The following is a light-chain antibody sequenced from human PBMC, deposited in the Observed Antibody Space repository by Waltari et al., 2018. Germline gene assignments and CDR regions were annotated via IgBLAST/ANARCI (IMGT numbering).Light chain of an antibody. CDR2: AAS. CDR1: QGISSY. J-gene: IGKJ5*01. Sequence: AIRMTQSPSSFSASTGDRVTITCRASQGISSYLAWYQQKPGKAPKLLIYAASTLQSGVPSRFSGSGSGTDFTHTISCLQSEDVATYYCQQYYSYPFTFGQGTRLEIK. V-gene: IGKV1-8*01. CDR3: QQYYSYPFT.